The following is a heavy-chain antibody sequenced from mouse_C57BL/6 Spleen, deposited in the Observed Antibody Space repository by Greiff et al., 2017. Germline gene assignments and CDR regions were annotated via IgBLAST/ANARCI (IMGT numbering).Heavy chain of an antibody. CDR1: GYSFTGYF. V-gene: IGHV1-20*01. CDR2: INPYNGDT. D-gene: IGHD2-4*01. Sequence: EVKLQESGPELVKPGDSVKISCKASGYSFTGYFMNWVMQSHGKSLEWIGRINPYNGDTFYNQKFKGKATLTVDKSSSTAHMELRSLTSEDSAVYYCARDYDRYYFDYWGQGTTPTVSS. CDR3: ARDYDRYYFDY. J-gene: IGHJ2*01.